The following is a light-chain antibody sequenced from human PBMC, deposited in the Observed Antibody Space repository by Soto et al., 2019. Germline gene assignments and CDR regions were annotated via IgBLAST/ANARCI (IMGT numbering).Light chain of an antibody. J-gene: IGKJ2*01. CDR2: DAS. Sequence: DIQMTQSPSTLSASVGDRVTITCRASQSISSWLAWYQQKPGKAPKLLIYDASSLESGVPSRFSGSGSGTEFTRTISSLQPDDFAAYYCQQYNSYSRTFGLGTKLEIK. V-gene: IGKV1-5*01. CDR1: QSISSW. CDR3: QQYNSYSRT.